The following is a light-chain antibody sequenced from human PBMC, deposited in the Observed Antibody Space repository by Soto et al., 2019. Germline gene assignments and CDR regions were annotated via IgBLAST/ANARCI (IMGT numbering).Light chain of an antibody. Sequence: DIVMTQSPDSLAVSLGERATISCRSSQAIFRDSSGRHLLAWYQQKPGQPPKLLIYWASTRESGVPDRCSGSGSGTDFTLTISSLQAEDVTVYYCHQFYNPPLFTCGHGTKLEI. CDR2: WAS. CDR1: QAIFRDSSGRHL. V-gene: IGKV4-1*01. J-gene: IGKJ2*01. CDR3: HQFYNPPLFT.